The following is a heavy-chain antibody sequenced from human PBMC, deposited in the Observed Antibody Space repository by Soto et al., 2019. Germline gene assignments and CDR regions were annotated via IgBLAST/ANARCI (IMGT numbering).Heavy chain of an antibody. Sequence: PGGSLRLSCAASGFTFSSYSMNWVRQAPGKGLEWVSYISSSSSTIYYADSVKGRFTISRDNAKNSLYLQMNSLRAEDTAVYYCATNDYGDYLNWFDPWGQGTLVTVSS. CDR3: ATNDYGDYLNWFDP. J-gene: IGHJ5*02. D-gene: IGHD4-17*01. V-gene: IGHV3-48*01. CDR2: ISSSSSTI. CDR1: GFTFSSYS.